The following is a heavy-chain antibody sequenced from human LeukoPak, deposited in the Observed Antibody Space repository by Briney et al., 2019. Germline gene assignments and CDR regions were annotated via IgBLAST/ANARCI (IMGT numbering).Heavy chain of an antibody. D-gene: IGHD6-13*01. CDR2: ISSSSSTI. Sequence: PGGSLRLSCAASGFTFSSYAMSWVRQAPGKGLEWVSYISSSSSTIYYADSVKGRFTISRDNAKNSLYLQMNSLRDEDPAVYYCARATSNIAAAGYNWFDPWGQGTLVTVSS. V-gene: IGHV3-48*02. J-gene: IGHJ5*02. CDR3: ARATSNIAAAGYNWFDP. CDR1: GFTFSSYA.